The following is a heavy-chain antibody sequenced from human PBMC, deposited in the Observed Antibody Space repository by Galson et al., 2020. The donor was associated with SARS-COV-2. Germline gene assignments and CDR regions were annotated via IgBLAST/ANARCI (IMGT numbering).Heavy chain of an antibody. J-gene: IGHJ6*03. V-gene: IGHV4-39*02. CDR2: IVYSGRT. Sequence: SETLSLTCTVSGGSISSSSYYWGWIRQPPGKGLEWIGSIVYSGRTYYKPSLKSRLTISVDTSKNHFSLKLSSVTASDTALYYCARLGGTEFYGAGSPYYYYYYMAVWGKGTTVTISS. CDR1: GGSISSSSYY. D-gene: IGHD3-10*01. CDR3: ARLGGTEFYGAGSPYYYYYYMAV.